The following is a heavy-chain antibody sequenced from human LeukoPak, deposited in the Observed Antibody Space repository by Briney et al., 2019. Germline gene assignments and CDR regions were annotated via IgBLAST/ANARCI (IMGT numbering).Heavy chain of an antibody. J-gene: IGHJ4*02. CDR2: INSDGSNT. D-gene: IGHD3-16*01. V-gene: IGHV3-74*01. CDR3: VRDVVWGFDY. Sequence: GGSLRLSCAASGFTFNSHWLHWVRHAPGRGLVWVSRINSDGSNTRYADSVQGRFTISRDNAKNTVYLQMNSLSPEDSAVYYCVRDVVWGFDYWGQGTPVTVSS. CDR1: GFTFNSHW.